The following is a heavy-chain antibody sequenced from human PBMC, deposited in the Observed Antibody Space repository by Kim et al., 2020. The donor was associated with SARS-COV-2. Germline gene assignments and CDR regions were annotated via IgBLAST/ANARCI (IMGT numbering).Heavy chain of an antibody. CDR2: IWYDGSNK. J-gene: IGHJ6*02. Sequence: GGSLRLSCVASGFTFSSYGMHWVRQAPGKGLEWVAVIWYDGSNKYYADSVKGRFTISRDNSKNTLYLQMNSLRAEDTAVYYCARDSFSKQQLVQGGYYYYYGMDVWGQGTTVTVSS. D-gene: IGHD6-13*01. CDR1: GFTFSSYG. V-gene: IGHV3-33*01. CDR3: ARDSFSKQQLVQGGYYYYYGMDV.